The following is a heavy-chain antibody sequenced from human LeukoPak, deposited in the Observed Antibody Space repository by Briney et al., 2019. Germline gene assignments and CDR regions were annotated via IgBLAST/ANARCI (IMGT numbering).Heavy chain of an antibody. CDR3: ARHCVWFGESGPDY. CDR1: GGSISSSSYS. Sequence: SETLSLTCTVSGGSISSSSYSWGWIRQPPGKGLEWIGSIYYSGSTYYNPSLKSRVTISVDTSKNQFSLKLSSVTAADTAVYYCARHCVWFGESGPDYWGQGTLVTVSS. J-gene: IGHJ4*02. V-gene: IGHV4-39*01. D-gene: IGHD3-10*01. CDR2: IYYSGST.